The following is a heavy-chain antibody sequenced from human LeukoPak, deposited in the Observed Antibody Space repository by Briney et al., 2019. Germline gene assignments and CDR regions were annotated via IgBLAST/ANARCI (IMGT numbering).Heavy chain of an antibody. CDR2: VSGSGGRT. CDR1: GFTFSSYA. V-gene: IGHV3-23*01. J-gene: IGHJ4*02. Sequence: GGSLRLSCAASGFTFSSYAMSWVRQAPGKGLEWVSTVSGSGGRTYYADSVKGRFTISRDSSKNTLYLQMSGLRAEDTAVYYCAKESAAAGNVPFDYWGQGTLVTVSS. CDR3: AKESAAAGNVPFDY. D-gene: IGHD6-13*01.